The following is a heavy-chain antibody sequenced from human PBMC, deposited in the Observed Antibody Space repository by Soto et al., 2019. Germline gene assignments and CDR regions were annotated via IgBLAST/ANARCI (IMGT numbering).Heavy chain of an antibody. D-gene: IGHD3-3*01. CDR1: GYTFTSYA. J-gene: IGHJ5*02. CDR3: ARDPESVMYYDFWSGYWFDP. CDR2: INAGNGNT. Sequence: QVQLVQSGAEEKKPGASVKVSCKASGYTFTSYAMHWVRQAPGQRLEWMGWINAGNGNTKYSQKFQGRVTITRDTSAITAYMELSSLRSEDTAVYYCARDPESVMYYDFWSGYWFDPWGQGTLVTVSS. V-gene: IGHV1-3*05.